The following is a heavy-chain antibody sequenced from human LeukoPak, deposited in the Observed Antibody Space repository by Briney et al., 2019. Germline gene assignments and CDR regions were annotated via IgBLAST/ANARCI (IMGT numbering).Heavy chain of an antibody. CDR1: GGSISSYY. CDR2: IYCSGST. D-gene: IGHD2-2*01. V-gene: IGHV4-59*01. J-gene: IGHJ4*02. Sequence: SETLSLTCTLAGGSISSYYWGWIRQPPRKGLGWIGYIYCSGSTHYNPSLKRRVSISVDTSKHQFSLVLSSVTASDTAVYYFSRDSGFLCLDYWGQGTLVTVSS. CDR3: SRDSGFLCLDY.